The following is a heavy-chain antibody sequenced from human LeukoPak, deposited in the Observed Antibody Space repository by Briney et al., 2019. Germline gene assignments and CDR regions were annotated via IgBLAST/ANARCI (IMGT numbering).Heavy chain of an antibody. CDR2: INSAGSYI. CDR1: GFTFSSYS. J-gene: IGHJ4*02. V-gene: IGHV3-21*01. CDR3: ARDLGGSGNLYFDY. Sequence: GGSLRLSCAASGFTFSSYSMNWVRQAPGKGLEWVSSINSAGSYIYYADSMKGRFTISRDNAKKSLYLQMNSLRAEDTAVYYCARDLGGSGNLYFDYWGQGTLVTVSS. D-gene: IGHD3-10*01.